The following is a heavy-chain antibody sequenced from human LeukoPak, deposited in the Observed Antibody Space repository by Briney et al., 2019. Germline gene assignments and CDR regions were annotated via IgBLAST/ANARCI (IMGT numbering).Heavy chain of an antibody. V-gene: IGHV3-49*03. Sequence: GGSLRLSCTASGFTFGDYTMSWFRQAPGKGLEWVGFIRSKAYGGTTEYAASVKGRFTISRDDSKSIAYLQMCSLKTEDTAVYYCTRGRTAMVTVFDYWGQGTLVTVSS. CDR2: IRSKAYGGTT. J-gene: IGHJ4*02. CDR3: TRGRTAMVTVFDY. D-gene: IGHD5-18*01. CDR1: GFTFGDYT.